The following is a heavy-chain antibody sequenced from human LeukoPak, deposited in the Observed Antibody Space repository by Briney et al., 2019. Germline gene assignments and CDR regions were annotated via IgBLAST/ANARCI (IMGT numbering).Heavy chain of an antibody. V-gene: IGHV4-34*01. CDR1: GGSFSGYY. CDR2: INHSGST. Sequence: ETLSLTCAVYGGSFSGYYWSWIRQPPGKGLEWIGEINHSGSTNYNPSLKSRVTISVDTSKNQFSLKLSSVTAADTAVYYCARPWDCSSTSCYTRAFDIWGQGTMVAVSS. CDR3: ARPWDCSSTSCYTRAFDI. J-gene: IGHJ3*02. D-gene: IGHD2-2*02.